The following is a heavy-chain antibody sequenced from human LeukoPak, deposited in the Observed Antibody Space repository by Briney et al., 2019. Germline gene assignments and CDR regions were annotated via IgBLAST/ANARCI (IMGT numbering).Heavy chain of an antibody. CDR3: AKDTQLYDSSGYYRY. Sequence: GGSLRLSCAASGFTFDDYGMHWVRQAPGKGLEWVTLISGDGGSTYYADSVKGRFTISRDNSKNSLYLQMNSLRTEDTALYYCAKDTQLYDSSGYYRYWGQGTLVTVSS. CDR2: ISGDGGST. CDR1: GFTFDDYG. J-gene: IGHJ4*02. V-gene: IGHV3-43*02. D-gene: IGHD3-22*01.